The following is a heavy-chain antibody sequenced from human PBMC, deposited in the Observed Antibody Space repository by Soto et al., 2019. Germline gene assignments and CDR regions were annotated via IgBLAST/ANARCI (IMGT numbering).Heavy chain of an antibody. CDR1: GFIFSNYA. CDR3: AKDSGYQLPDNYFYYGLDV. J-gene: IGHJ6*02. V-gene: IGHV3-30-3*01. Sequence: WGSLRLSCAASGFIFSNYAMNWVRQAPGRGLEWVALISYDGNNNYYTDSVKGRFTVSRDNVKNTLSLQMNSLRPEDTAVYYCAKDSGYQLPDNYFYYGLDVWGQGTTVTVSS. CDR2: ISYDGNNN. D-gene: IGHD2-2*01.